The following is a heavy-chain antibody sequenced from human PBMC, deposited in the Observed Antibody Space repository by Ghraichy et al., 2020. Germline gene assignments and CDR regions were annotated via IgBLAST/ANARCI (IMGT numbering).Heavy chain of an antibody. V-gene: IGHV5-10-1*01. D-gene: IGHD3-10*01. J-gene: IGHJ5*02. CDR3: ARVWLRELFAGFDA. Sequence: GESLNISCKGSGYIFTSYWISWVRQVPGKGLEWIGMIDPSDSYTKYNPSFQGHVSISADKSSSTAYLHWSTLKASDSAVYFCARVWLRELFAGFDAWGQGAQVTVSS. CDR1: GYIFTSYW. CDR2: IDPSDSYT.